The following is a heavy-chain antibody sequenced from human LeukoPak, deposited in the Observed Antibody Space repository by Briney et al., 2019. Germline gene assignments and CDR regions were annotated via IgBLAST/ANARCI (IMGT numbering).Heavy chain of an antibody. CDR2: IYTSGST. CDR1: GGSISSYY. Sequence: PSETLSLTCTVSGGSISSYYWSWIRQPAGKGLEWIGRIYTSGSTNYNPSLKSRVTMSVDTSKNQFSLKLSSVTAADTAVYYCAREWVYGVAELFDYWGQGTLVAVSS. D-gene: IGHD4-17*01. J-gene: IGHJ4*02. V-gene: IGHV4-4*07. CDR3: AREWVYGVAELFDY.